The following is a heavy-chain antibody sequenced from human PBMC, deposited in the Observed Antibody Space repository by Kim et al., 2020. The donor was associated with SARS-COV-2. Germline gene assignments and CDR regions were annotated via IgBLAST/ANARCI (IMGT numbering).Heavy chain of an antibody. V-gene: IGHV3-21*01. CDR2: ISSSSSYI. J-gene: IGHJ6*02. CDR1: GFTFSTYS. CDR3: ARTVGVDYGDDYYYGMDV. D-gene: IGHD4-17*01. Sequence: GGSLRLSCAASGFTFSTYSMNWVRQAPGKGLEWVSSISSSSSYIYYGDSVKGRFTISRDNAKNSLYLQMNSLRAEDTAVYYCARTVGVDYGDDYYYGMDVWGQGTTVTVSS.